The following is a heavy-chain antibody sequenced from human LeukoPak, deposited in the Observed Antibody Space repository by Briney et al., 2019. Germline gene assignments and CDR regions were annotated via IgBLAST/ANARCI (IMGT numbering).Heavy chain of an antibody. J-gene: IGHJ4*02. CDR2: IIPIFGTA. V-gene: IGHV1-69*05. Sequence: SVKVSCKASGGTFSSYAISWVRQAPGQGLEWMGGIIPIFGTANYAQKFQGRVTMTRDTSTSTVYMELSSLRSEDTAVYYCARCGEPSYDILTGYSRFDYWGQGTLVTVSS. CDR3: ARCGEPSYDILTGYSRFDY. D-gene: IGHD3-9*01. CDR1: GGTFSSYA.